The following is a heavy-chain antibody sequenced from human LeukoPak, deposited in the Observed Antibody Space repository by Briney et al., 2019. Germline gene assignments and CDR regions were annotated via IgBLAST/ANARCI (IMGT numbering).Heavy chain of an antibody. CDR3: ARDMFGIAARAGDY. Sequence: SAKVSCKASGGTFSSYAISWVRQAPGQGLEWMGRIIPIFGTANYAQKFQGRVTITADKSTSTAYMELSSLRSEDTAVYYCARDMFGIAARAGDYWGQGTLVTVSS. CDR1: GGTFSSYA. CDR2: IIPIFGTA. V-gene: IGHV1-69*06. D-gene: IGHD6-6*01. J-gene: IGHJ4*02.